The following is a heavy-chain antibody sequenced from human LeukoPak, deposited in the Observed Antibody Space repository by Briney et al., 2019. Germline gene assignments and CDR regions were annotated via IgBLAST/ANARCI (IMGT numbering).Heavy chain of an antibody. V-gene: IGHV3-7*01. J-gene: IGHJ4*02. Sequence: GGSLRLSCAAPGFTFSSYWMSWVRQAPGKGLEWVANIKQDGSEKYYVDSVKGRFTISRDSAKNSLYLQMNSLRAEDTAVYYCARTYSSPYFDYWGQGTLVTVSS. CDR2: IKQDGSEK. CDR3: ARTYSSPYFDY. CDR1: GFTFSSYW. D-gene: IGHD6-19*01.